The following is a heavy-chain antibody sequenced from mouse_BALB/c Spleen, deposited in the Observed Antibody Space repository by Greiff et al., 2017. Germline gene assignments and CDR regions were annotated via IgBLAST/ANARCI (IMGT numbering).Heavy chain of an antibody. D-gene: IGHD3-3*01. J-gene: IGHJ2*01. V-gene: IGHV5-6*02. CDR3: ARHGDVQQGIDY. CDR2: ISSGGSYT. CDR1: GFTFSSYG. Sequence: EVMLVESGGDLVKPGGSLKLSCAASGFTFSSYGMSWVRQTPDKRLEWVATISSGGSYTYYPDSVKGRFTISRDNAKNTLYLQMSSLKSEDTAMYYCARHGDVQQGIDYWGQGTTLTVSS.